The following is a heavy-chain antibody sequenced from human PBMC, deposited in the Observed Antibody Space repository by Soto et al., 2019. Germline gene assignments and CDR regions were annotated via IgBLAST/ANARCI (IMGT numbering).Heavy chain of an antibody. CDR2: INPNSGGT. D-gene: IGHD2-15*01. CDR1: GYSFAGYY. J-gene: IGHJ5*02. CDR3: AVFYNGDGVCRGGSCSPAWXDP. Sequence: ASVKVSCKASGYSFAGYYMHWVRQAPGQGLEWMGWINPNSGGTNYAQKFQGWVTMTRDTSISTAYMELSRLRSDDTAVYYCAVFYNGDGVCRGGSCSPAWXDPWGQGTLVTVSS. V-gene: IGHV1-2*04.